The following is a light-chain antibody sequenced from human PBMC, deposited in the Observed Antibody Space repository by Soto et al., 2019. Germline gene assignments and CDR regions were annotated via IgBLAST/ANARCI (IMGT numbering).Light chain of an antibody. CDR3: SSYTSSSTFXGYV. V-gene: IGLV2-14*01. J-gene: IGLJ1*01. Sequence: QSAMTQPASVSWSPGQSITISCTGTSSYVVGYNYVSWYQQHPGKGPKLIIYEVSNRPSGFSNRFSGSKSGNTASLTISGLQAEEEADYYCSSYTSSSTFXGYVCGTWTKV. CDR1: SSYVVGYNY. CDR2: EVS.